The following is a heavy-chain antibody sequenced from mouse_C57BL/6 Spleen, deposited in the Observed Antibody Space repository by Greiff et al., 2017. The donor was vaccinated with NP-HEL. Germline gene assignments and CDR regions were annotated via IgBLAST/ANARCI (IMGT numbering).Heavy chain of an antibody. CDR2: IYPSDSET. D-gene: IGHD1-1*01. CDR3: AKGDYYGSSFFDY. CDR1: GYTFTSYW. Sequence: VQLQQPGAELVRPGSSVKLSCKASGYTFTSYWMDWVQQRPGQGLEWIGNIYPSDSETHYNQKFKDKATLTVDKSSSTAYMQLSSLTSEDSAVYYCAKGDYYGSSFFDYWGQGTTLTVSS. J-gene: IGHJ2*01. V-gene: IGHV1-61*01.